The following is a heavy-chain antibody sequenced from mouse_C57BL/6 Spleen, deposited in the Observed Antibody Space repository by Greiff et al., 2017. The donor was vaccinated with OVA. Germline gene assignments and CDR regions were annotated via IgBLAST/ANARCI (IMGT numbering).Heavy chain of an antibody. CDR1: GYTFTDYN. CDR2: INPNNGGT. D-gene: IGHD3-2*02. CDR3: ARGTAQARDYYAMDY. J-gene: IGHJ4*01. Sequence: EVKLMESGPELVKPGASVKIPCKASGYTFTDYNMDWVKQSHGKSLEWIGDINPNNGGTIYNQKFKGKATLTVDKSSSTAYMELRSLTSEDTAVYYCARGTAQARDYYAMDYGGQGTSVTVSS. V-gene: IGHV1-18*01.